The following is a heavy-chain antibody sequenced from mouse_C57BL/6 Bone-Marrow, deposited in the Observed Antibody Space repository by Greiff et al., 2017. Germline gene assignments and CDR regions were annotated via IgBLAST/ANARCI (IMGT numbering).Heavy chain of an antibody. CDR2: FDPENGGT. J-gene: IGHJ3*01. CDR3: TARSNDYRAGFAY. Sequence: VQLKQSGAELVRPGASVKLSCTASGFNIKDDYMHWVKQRPEQGLEWIGWFDPENGGTEYASKFQGKATITADTSSNTAYLQLSSLTSEDAAVYYCTARSNDYRAGFAYWGQGTLVTVS. CDR1: GFNIKDDY. D-gene: IGHD2-12*01. V-gene: IGHV14-4*01.